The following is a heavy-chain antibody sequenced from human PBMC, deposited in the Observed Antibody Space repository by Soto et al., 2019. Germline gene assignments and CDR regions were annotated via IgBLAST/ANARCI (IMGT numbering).Heavy chain of an antibody. Sequence: SETLSLTCTVSGGSISSGGYYWSWIRQHPGKGLEWIGYIYYSGSTYYNPSLKSRVTISVDTSKNQFSLKLSSVTAADTAVYYCAREGYYDILTGYSPWGQGTLVTV. J-gene: IGHJ5*02. CDR1: GGSISSGGYY. D-gene: IGHD3-9*01. CDR2: IYYSGST. V-gene: IGHV4-31*03. CDR3: AREGYYDILTGYSP.